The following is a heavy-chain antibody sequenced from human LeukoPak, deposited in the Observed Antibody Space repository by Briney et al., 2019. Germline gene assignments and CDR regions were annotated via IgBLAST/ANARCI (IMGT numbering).Heavy chain of an antibody. CDR3: AKSSYYA. J-gene: IGHJ5*02. D-gene: IGHD1-26*01. CDR2: ISYDGSNK. Sequence: GGSLRLSCAASGFTFSSYGMHWVRQAPGKGLEWVAVISYDGSNKYYADSVKGRFTISRDNSKNTLYLQMNSRRAEDTAVYYCAKSSYYAWGQGTLVTVSS. CDR1: GFTFSSYG. V-gene: IGHV3-30*18.